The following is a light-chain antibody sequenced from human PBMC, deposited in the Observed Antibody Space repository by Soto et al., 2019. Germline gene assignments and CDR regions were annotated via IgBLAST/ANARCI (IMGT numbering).Light chain of an antibody. Sequence: IQLTQSPSSLSASVGDRVTITCRASQGISSYLAWYQQKPGKAPKLLIYAASTLQSGVPSRFSGSGSGTDFTLTICSLQPEDFATYYCQQLNSYPRLTFGGGTKVDIK. CDR3: QQLNSYPRLT. J-gene: IGKJ4*01. CDR2: AAS. CDR1: QGISSY. V-gene: IGKV1-9*01.